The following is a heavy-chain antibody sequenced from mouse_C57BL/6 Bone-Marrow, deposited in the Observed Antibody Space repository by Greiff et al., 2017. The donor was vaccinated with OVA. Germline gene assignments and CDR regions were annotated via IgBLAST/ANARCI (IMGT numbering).Heavy chain of an antibody. V-gene: IGHV1-4*01. CDR2: INTSGGYT. CDR1: GYSFTSYT. Sequence: QVQLQQSGAELARPGASVQMSCKASGYSFTSYTMHWVKQRPGQGLEWIGDINTSGGYTKYNQKFKNKATLTADKFYSTAYMQLSSLTSEYSAVYYCAPRLCRGWFAYWGQGTLVTVSA. J-gene: IGHJ3*01. CDR3: APRLCRGWFAY.